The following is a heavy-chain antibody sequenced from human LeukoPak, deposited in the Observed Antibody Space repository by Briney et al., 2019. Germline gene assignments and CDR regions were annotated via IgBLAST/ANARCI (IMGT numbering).Heavy chain of an antibody. V-gene: IGHV3-74*01. CDR1: GFTFSSYW. J-gene: IGHJ6*03. D-gene: IGHD1-26*01. Sequence: GGSLRLSCAASGFTFSSYWMHWVRQALGKGLVGVSRINNDGRSTNYADSVKGRFTISRDNAKNTLYLQMNSLRAEDTALYYCAKSGGSYYYMDVWGKGTTVTVSS. CDR2: INNDGRST. CDR3: AKSGGSYYYMDV.